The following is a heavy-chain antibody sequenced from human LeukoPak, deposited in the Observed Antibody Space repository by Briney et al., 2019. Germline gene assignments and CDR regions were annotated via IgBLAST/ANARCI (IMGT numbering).Heavy chain of an antibody. CDR3: AKGQNLYYYYGMDV. CDR1: GFTFSSYA. J-gene: IGHJ6*02. V-gene: IGHV3-23*01. Sequence: GGSLRLSCAASGFTFSSYAMSWVRQAPGKGLEWASAISGSGGSTYYAGSVKGRFTISRDNSKNTLYLQMNSLRAEDTAVYYCAKGQNLYYYYGMDVWGQGTTVTVSS. D-gene: IGHD1-14*01. CDR2: ISGSGGST.